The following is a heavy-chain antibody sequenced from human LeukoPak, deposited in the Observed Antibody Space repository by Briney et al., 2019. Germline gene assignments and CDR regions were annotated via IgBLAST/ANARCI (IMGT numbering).Heavy chain of an antibody. Sequence: SETLSLTCTVSGGSISSCYCSWIRQPPAQELERIGYIYYYGSTNYNPSLKSRVTISVDTSKNQFSLKLSSVTVADTAVYYCARDCSSSSCYGTFDYWGQGTLVTVSS. V-gene: IGHV4-59*01. CDR1: GGSISSCY. J-gene: IGHJ4*02. D-gene: IGHD2-2*01. CDR2: IYYYGST. CDR3: ARDCSSSSCYGTFDY.